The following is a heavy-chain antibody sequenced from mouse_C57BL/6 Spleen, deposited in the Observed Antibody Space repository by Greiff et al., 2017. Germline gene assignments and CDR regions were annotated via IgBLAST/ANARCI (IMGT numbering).Heavy chain of an antibody. V-gene: IGHV3-6*01. CDR3: ARDEGSFAY. J-gene: IGHJ3*01. CDR1: GYSITSGYY. Sequence: EVQLQQSGPGLVKPSQSLSLTCSVTGYSITSGYYWNWIRQFPGNKLEWMGYISYDGSNNYNPSLKNRISITRDTSKNQFFLKLNSVTTEDTATXYCARDEGSFAYWGQGTLVTVSA. CDR2: ISYDGSN.